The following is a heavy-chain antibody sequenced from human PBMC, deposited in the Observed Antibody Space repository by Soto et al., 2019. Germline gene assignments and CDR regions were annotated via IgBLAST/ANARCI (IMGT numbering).Heavy chain of an antibody. CDR3: ARTIYDFWSGYYNGPFDY. D-gene: IGHD3-3*01. CDR2: IKQDGSEK. V-gene: IGHV3-7*03. J-gene: IGHJ4*02. Sequence: GSLRLSCAASGFTFSSYWMSWVRQAPGKGLEWVANIKQDGSEKYYVDSVKGRFTISRDNAKNSLYLQMNSLRAEDTAVYYCARTIYDFWSGYYNGPFDYWGQGNLVTVS. CDR1: GFTFSSYW.